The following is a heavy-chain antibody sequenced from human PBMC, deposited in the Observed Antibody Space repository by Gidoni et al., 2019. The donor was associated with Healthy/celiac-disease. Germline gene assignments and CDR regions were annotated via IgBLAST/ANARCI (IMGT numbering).Heavy chain of an antibody. J-gene: IGHJ4*02. V-gene: IGHV3-66*01. CDR3: ARVEYSGYDEFDY. CDR1: GFTVSSNY. D-gene: IGHD5-12*01. CDR2: IYSGGST. Sequence: EVQLVESGGGLVQPGGSLRLSCAASGFTVSSNYMSWVRQAPGTGLEWVSVIYSGGSTYYADSVKGRFTISRDNSKNTLYLQMNSLRAEDTAVYYCARVEYSGYDEFDYWGQGTLVTVSS.